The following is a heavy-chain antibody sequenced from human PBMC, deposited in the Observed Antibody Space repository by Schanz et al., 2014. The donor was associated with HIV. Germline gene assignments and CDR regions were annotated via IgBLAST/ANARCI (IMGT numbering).Heavy chain of an antibody. D-gene: IGHD1-26*01. J-gene: IGHJ4*02. V-gene: IGHV3-30-3*01. CDR3: ARESGSYYFDH. Sequence: QVQLVESGGGVVQPGRSLRLSCAASGFTFSSYHIHWVRQAPGKGLEWVALISYDGSSKYYADSVKGRFTISRDNSNNTLYLQMNSLRAEDTALYYCARESGSYYFDHWGQGTLVTVSS. CDR2: ISYDGSSK. CDR1: GFTFSSYH.